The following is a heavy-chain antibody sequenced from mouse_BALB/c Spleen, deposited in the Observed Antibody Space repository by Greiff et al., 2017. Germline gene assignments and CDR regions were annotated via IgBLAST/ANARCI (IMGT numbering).Heavy chain of an antibody. V-gene: IGHV5-12-1*01. CDR1: GFAFSSYD. CDR2: ISSGGGST. Sequence: EVKVVESGGGLVKPGGSLKLSCAASGFAFSSYDMSWVRQTPEKRLEWVAYISSGGGSTYYPDTVKGRFTISRDNAKNTLYLQMSSLKSEDTAMYYCASERELGPLAYWGQGTLVTVSA. CDR3: ASERELGPLAY. J-gene: IGHJ3*01. D-gene: IGHD4-1*01.